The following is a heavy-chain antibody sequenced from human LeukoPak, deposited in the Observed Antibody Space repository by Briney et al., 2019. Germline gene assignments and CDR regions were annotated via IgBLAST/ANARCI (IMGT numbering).Heavy chain of an antibody. CDR1: GFTFSSYG. CDR2: ISYDGSNK. Sequence: GRSLRLSCAASGFTFSSYGMHWGRQAPGKGLEWVAVISYDGSNKYYADSVKGRFTISRDNSKNTLYLQMNSLRAEDTAVYYCAKGALLWFGELLSPLDYWGQGTLVTVSS. CDR3: AKGALLWFGELLSPLDY. J-gene: IGHJ4*02. V-gene: IGHV3-30*18. D-gene: IGHD3-10*01.